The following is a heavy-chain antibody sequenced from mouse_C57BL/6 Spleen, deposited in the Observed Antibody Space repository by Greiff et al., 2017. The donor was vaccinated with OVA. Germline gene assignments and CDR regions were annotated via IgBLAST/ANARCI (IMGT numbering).Heavy chain of an antibody. CDR1: GFNIKDDY. CDR2: IDPENGDT. V-gene: IGHV14-4*01. D-gene: IGHD1-1*01. Sequence: VQLQQPGAELVRPGASVKLSCTASGFNIKDDYMHWVKQRPEQGLEWIGWIDPENGDTEYASKFQGKATITADTSSNTAYLQLSSLTSEDTAVYYCTHYYGSSYWYFDVWGTGTTVTVSS. J-gene: IGHJ1*03. CDR3: THYYGSSYWYFDV.